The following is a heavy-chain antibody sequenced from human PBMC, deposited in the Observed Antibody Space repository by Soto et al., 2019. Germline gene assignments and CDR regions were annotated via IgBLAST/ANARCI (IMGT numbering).Heavy chain of an antibody. CDR3: GRDSGSTWYYCAY. CDR2: IYYSGCS. Sequence: QVQLQESGPGLVKPSETLSLTCTVSGGSISSYYWSWIRQPPGKGLEWIGYIYYSGCSNYNPSLRSRVTLSVGTYKSQSALKLGSVTAADKAVYYCGRDSGSTWYYCAYWGQGTVVTVS. CDR1: GGSISSYY. V-gene: IGHV4-59*01. J-gene: IGHJ4*02. D-gene: IGHD6-13*01.